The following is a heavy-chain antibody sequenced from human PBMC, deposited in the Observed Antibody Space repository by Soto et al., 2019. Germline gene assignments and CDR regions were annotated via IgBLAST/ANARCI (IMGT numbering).Heavy chain of an antibody. CDR2: ISGSGGST. CDR1: GFTFSSYA. CDR3: AKDEKCSSTSCYKATNWFDP. V-gene: IGHV3-23*01. Sequence: RLSCAASGFTFSSYAMSWVRQAPGKGLEWVSAISGSGGSTYYADSVKGRFTISRDNSKNTLYLQMNSLRAEDTAVYYCAKDEKCSSTSCYKATNWFDPWGQGTLVTVSS. D-gene: IGHD2-2*02. J-gene: IGHJ5*02.